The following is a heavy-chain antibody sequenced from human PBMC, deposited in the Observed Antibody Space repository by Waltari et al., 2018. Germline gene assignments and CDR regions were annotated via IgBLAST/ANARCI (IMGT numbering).Heavy chain of an antibody. CDR1: GFIFSKDW. Sequence: EVQLEESVGVLVQPGGSLTVSCAASGFIFSKDWMSWVRQAQGRGLEFVANINLVGSEKYYLDSVKGRFTISRDNAKKSLYLQMNSLRAEDTAVYYCARDRDAADYWGQGTRVTVSS. J-gene: IGHJ4*02. CDR2: INLVGSEK. D-gene: IGHD3-10*01. V-gene: IGHV3-7*01. CDR3: ARDRDAADY.